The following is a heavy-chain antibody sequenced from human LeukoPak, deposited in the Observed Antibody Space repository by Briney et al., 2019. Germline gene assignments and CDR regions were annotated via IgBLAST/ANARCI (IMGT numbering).Heavy chain of an antibody. CDR1: GGSISSYY. CDR2: IYYGGST. Sequence: SETLSLTCTVSGGSISSYYWSWIRQPPGKGLEWIGYIYYGGSTNYNPSLKSRVTISVDTSKNQFSLKLSSVTAADTAVYYCARSSSSWYYFDYWGQGTLVTVSS. J-gene: IGHJ4*02. CDR3: ARSSSSWYYFDY. D-gene: IGHD6-13*01. V-gene: IGHV4-59*08.